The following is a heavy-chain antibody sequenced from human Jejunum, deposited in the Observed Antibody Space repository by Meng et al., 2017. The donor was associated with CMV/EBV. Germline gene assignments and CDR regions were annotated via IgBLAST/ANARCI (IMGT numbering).Heavy chain of an antibody. Sequence: LSTSGVGVGWIRQPPGKALEWLAFIYWDDDKRYSPSLKSRLTITKDTSKNQVVLTMTNMDPVDTGTYYCAHRQPGYGASWNGGYIDYWGQGTLVTVSS. CDR3: AHRQPGYGASWNGGYIDY. CDR1: LSTSGVG. CDR2: IYWDDDK. V-gene: IGHV2-5*02. D-gene: IGHD4/OR15-4a*01. J-gene: IGHJ4*02.